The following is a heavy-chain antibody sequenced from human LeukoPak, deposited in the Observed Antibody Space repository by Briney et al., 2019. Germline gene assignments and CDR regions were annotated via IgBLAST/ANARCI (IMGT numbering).Heavy chain of an antibody. CDR2: ISYDGSIK. D-gene: IGHD3-3*01. V-gene: IGHV3-30*04. Sequence: GGSLRLSCAVSGFTFNSYTIHWVRQAPGKGLEWVAVISYDGSIKYYGDSVKGRFTISRDNSKNTLYLQMNSLGAEDTAVYYCARGIAVLRFLEWKNPDWYFDLWGRGTLVTVSS. J-gene: IGHJ2*01. CDR3: ARGIAVLRFLEWKNPDWYFDL. CDR1: GFTFNSYT.